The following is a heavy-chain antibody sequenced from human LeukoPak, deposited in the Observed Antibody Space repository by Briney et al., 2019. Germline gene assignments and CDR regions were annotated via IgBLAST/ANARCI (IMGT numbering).Heavy chain of an antibody. CDR3: TRDYLTAAGSDAFDI. CDR2: ISPYNGNT. J-gene: IGHJ3*02. D-gene: IGHD6-13*01. CDR1: GYTFTSTG. Sequence: GASVKVSCKASGYTFTSTGINWVRQAPGQGLEWMAWISPYNGNTKYARKFQGRVTVTTDTSTTTAYMDLRSLRSDDTAVYYCTRDYLTAAGSDAFDIWSQGTMVTVSS. V-gene: IGHV1-18*01.